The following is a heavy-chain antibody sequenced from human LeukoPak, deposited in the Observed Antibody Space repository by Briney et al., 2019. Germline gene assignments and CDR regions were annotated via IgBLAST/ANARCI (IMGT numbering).Heavy chain of an antibody. Sequence: PGGSLRLSCAASGFTFSTYGMNWVRQAPGKGLEWVSFISSTSSNIYYADSVKGRFTISRDNAKNSLYLQMNSLRAEDTAVYYCARDRLRDWGQGTLVTVSS. J-gene: IGHJ4*02. V-gene: IGHV3-21*01. CDR1: GFTFSTYG. CDR2: ISSTSSNI. CDR3: ARDRLRD. D-gene: IGHD4-17*01.